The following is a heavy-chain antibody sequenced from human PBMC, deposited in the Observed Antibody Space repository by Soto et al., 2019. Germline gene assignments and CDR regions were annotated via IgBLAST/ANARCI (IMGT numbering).Heavy chain of an antibody. CDR1: GFTFSNYW. CDR2: IKQDGGEI. J-gene: IGHJ4*01. V-gene: IGHV3-7*03. Sequence: GWSLRLSCTASGFTFSNYWMNWVRQTPGKGLEWVANIKQDGGEIYFVDSVKGRFSISRDNAKNSLSLQMNRLRDEDSGVYYCARVKLVAVASLFSYYFDSWGQGTMVTVYS. CDR3: ARVKLVAVASLFSYYFDS. D-gene: IGHD2-8*02.